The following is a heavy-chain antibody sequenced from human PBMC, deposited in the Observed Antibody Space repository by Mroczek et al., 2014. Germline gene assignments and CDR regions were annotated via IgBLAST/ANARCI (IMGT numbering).Heavy chain of an antibody. CDR2: IYTSGST. V-gene: IGHV4-61*02. D-gene: IGHD2-15*01. J-gene: IGHJ4*02. CDR1: GGSISSGSYY. Sequence: QVQLQESGPGLVKPSQTLSLTCTVSGGSISSGSYYWSWIRQPAGKGLEWIGRIYTSGSTNYNPSLKSRVTMSVDTSKNQFSLKLSSVTAADTAVYYCARDGFATDYWGQGTLVTVSS. CDR3: ARDGFATDY.